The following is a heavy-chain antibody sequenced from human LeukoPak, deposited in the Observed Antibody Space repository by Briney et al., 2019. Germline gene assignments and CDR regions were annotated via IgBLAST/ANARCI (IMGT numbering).Heavy chain of an antibody. CDR3: ARVDYGDYDHYYYYMDV. J-gene: IGHJ6*03. Sequence: SETLSLTCTVSGGSISSYYWSWIRQPAGKGLEWIGRIYYSGSTYYNPSLKSRVTISVDTSKNQFSLKLSSVTAADTAVYYCARVDYGDYDHYYYYMDVWGKGTTVTVSS. CDR2: IYYSGST. V-gene: IGHV4-4*07. D-gene: IGHD4-17*01. CDR1: GGSISSYY.